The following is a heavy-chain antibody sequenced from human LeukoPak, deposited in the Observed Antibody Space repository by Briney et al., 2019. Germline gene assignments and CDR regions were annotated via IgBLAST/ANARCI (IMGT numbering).Heavy chain of an antibody. D-gene: IGHD1-7*01. CDR3: SREAGSTGSLSRYFDL. J-gene: IGHJ2*01. CDR1: GGTFSNYA. V-gene: IGHV1-69*05. CDR2: IIPAFGVT. Sequence: SVRVSCKTSGGTFSNYAVSWVRQAPGQGLEYMGGIIPAFGVTNYVQKFEGRLSLTTDESMNTVFMELNSLRFEDTAMYFCSREAGSTGSLSRYFDLWGRGTLVTVSS.